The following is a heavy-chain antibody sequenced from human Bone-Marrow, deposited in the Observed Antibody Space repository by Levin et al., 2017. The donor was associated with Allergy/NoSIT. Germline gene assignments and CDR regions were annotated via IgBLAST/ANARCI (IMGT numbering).Heavy chain of an antibody. J-gene: IGHJ6*02. CDR1: GLSFSNYD. Sequence: GESLKISCAASGLSFSNYDMNWVRQAPGKGLEWVSSISGGSSRIYYADSVKGRFTISRDNAKNSLYLQLNSLRVEDTAVYYCASWAMFYYDGSDFDYFYYGMDVWGQGTTVTVSS. CDR2: ISGGSSRI. CDR3: ASWAMFYYDGSDFDYFYYGMDV. D-gene: IGHD3-16*01. V-gene: IGHV3-21*06.